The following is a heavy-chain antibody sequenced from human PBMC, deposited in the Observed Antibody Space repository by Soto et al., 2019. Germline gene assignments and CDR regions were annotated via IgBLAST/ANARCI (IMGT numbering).Heavy chain of an antibody. CDR3: ARDLNYYYGMDV. Sequence: ETLSLTCTVSGGSISSYYWSWIRQPPGKGLEWIGYIYYSGSTNYNPSLKSRVTISVDTSKNQFSLKLSSVTAADTAVYYCARDLNYYYGMDVWGQGTTVTVSS. CDR2: IYYSGST. V-gene: IGHV4-59*01. J-gene: IGHJ6*02. CDR1: GGSISSYY.